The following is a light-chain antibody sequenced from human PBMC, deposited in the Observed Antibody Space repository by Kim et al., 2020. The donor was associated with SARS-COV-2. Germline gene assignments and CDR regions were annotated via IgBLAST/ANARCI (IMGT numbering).Light chain of an antibody. CDR3: QQFNNSPLYS. Sequence: PAAGTNLSSRTAHTFSNTYFAWYQHKPGQAPRLLIYGASTRAPGIPARFSGSGSGTDFTLTISRLQPEDFAVYFCQQFNNSPLYSFGQGTKLEI. J-gene: IGKJ2*01. CDR2: GAS. V-gene: IGKV3-20*01. CDR1: HTFSNTY.